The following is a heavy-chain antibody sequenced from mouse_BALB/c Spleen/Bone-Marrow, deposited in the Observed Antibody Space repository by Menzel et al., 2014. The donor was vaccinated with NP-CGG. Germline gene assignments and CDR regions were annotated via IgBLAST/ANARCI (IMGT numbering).Heavy chain of an antibody. CDR3: ARDYDYATYY. J-gene: IGHJ4*01. V-gene: IGHV5-4*02. Sequence: EVQRVELGGGLGKPGGSLKFSCAASGFTFSDYYMYWVRQTPEKRLEWVATISDGGSYTYYPDSVKGRFTISRDNAKNNLYLQMSSLKSEDTAMYYCARDYDYATYYWGQGTSVTVSS. CDR2: ISDGGSYT. D-gene: IGHD2-12*01. CDR1: GFTFSDYY.